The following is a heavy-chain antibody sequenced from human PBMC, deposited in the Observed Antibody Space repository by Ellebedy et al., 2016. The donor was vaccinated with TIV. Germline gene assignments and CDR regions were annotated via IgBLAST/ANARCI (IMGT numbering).Heavy chain of an antibody. Sequence: ASVKVSCXASGYTFTSYAMHWVRQAPGQRLEWMGWINAGNGNTKYSQKFQGRVTITRDTSASTAYMELRSLRSDDTAVYYCARVDCSGGSCYLFDYWGQGTLVTVSS. V-gene: IGHV1-3*01. CDR3: ARVDCSGGSCYLFDY. CDR1: GYTFTSYA. CDR2: INAGNGNT. D-gene: IGHD2-15*01. J-gene: IGHJ4*02.